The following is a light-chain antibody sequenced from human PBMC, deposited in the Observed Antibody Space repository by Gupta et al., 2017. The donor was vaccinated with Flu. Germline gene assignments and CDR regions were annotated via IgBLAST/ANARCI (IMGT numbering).Light chain of an antibody. J-gene: IGKJ1*01. CDR2: AAS. Sequence: DIQMTQSPSSLSASVGDRVTITCRASQGISNYLAWYQQKPGKVPKLLIYAASTLQSGVPSRFSGSGSGTDFTLTISSPQPEDVATYYCQKYSATFGQGIKVEIK. CDR3: QKYSAT. CDR1: QGISNY. V-gene: IGKV1-27*01.